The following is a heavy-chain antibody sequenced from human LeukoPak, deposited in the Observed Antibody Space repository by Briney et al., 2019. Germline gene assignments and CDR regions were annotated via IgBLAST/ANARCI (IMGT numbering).Heavy chain of an antibody. CDR1: GASISSYY. J-gene: IGHJ4*02. CDR2: VYTSGSM. V-gene: IGHV4-4*07. Sequence: PSETLSLTCTVSGASISSYYWSWIRQPAGKGLVWLGRVYTSGSMNYNPSFMGRVTLSVDKSNNQFFLRLSAVTAADTAVYYCAGRDYWGQGIHVTVS. CDR3: AGRDY.